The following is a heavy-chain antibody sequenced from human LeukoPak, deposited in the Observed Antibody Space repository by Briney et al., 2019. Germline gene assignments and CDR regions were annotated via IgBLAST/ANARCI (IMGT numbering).Heavy chain of an antibody. CDR2: IIPIFGTA. J-gene: IGHJ4*02. V-gene: IGHV1-69*13. Sequence: ASVKVSCKVSGYTLTVLSMHWVRQAPGQGLEWMGGIIPIFGTANYAQKFQGRVTITADESTSTAYMELSSLRSEDTAVYYCARGPLGCSSTSCYPDYWGQGTLVTVSS. CDR3: ARGPLGCSSTSCYPDY. D-gene: IGHD2-2*01. CDR1: GYTLTVLS.